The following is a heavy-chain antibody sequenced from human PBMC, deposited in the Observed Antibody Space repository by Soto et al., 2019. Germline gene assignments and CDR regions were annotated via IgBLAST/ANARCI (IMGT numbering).Heavy chain of an antibody. CDR2: ISSSSSTI. J-gene: IGHJ6*02. CDR1: GFTFSGYS. V-gene: IGHV3-48*02. D-gene: IGHD6-13*01. CDR3: ARAAPGSLGMDV. Sequence: EVQLVESGGGLEQPGGSLRLSCAASGFTFSGYSMNWVRQAPGKGLEWVSYISSSSSTIYYADSVRGRFTISRDNAKNSLYLQMSSLRDEDTAVYFCARAAPGSLGMDVWGQGTTVTVSS.